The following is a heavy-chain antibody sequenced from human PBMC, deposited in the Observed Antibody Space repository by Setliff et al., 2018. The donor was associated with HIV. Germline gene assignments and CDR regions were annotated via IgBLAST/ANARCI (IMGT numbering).Heavy chain of an antibody. CDR1: GLTFSRYA. Sequence: GESLRLSCAASGLTFSRYAMSWVRQAPGKGLEWVSIIYSGGSSTYYADSVKGRFTISRDNSKNTLYLQLNNLRAEDTAVYYCAKFLGIGRYFDYWGQGTLVTVSS. V-gene: IGHV3-23*03. D-gene: IGHD7-27*01. CDR3: AKFLGIGRYFDY. CDR2: IYSGGSST. J-gene: IGHJ4*02.